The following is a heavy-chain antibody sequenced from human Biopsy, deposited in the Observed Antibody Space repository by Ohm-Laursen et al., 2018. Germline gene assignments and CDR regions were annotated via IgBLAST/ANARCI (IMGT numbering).Heavy chain of an antibody. Sequence: SLRLSCAASGFIFSTYTMNWVRQAPGKGLEWVSGISGSGGTTDYADSVKGRFTISRDNPRNTVYLQMNSLRVEDTAVYYCAKINPSSIYYNYGMDVWGQGTTVTVSS. J-gene: IGHJ6*02. CDR2: ISGSGGTT. V-gene: IGHV3-23*01. CDR1: GFIFSTYT. CDR3: AKINPSSIYYNYGMDV.